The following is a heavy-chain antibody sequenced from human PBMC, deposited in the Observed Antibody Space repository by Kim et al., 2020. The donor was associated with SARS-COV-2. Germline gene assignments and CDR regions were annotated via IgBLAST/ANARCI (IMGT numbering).Heavy chain of an antibody. CDR3: VSGKGWLPDS. CDR1: GITFSDYW. Sequence: GGSLRLSCVTSGITFSDYWMNWVRQAPGKGLEWVANIRQNGREKLYVDSVKGRFTISRDNARDSMYLQMNSLRVEDTGVYYCVSGKGWLPDSWGQGTLVTVSS. J-gene: IGHJ4*02. V-gene: IGHV3-7*01. D-gene: IGHD5-12*01. CDR2: IRQNGREK.